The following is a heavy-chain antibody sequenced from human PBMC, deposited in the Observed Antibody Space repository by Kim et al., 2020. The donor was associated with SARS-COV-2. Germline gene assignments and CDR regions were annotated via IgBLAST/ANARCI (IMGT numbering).Heavy chain of an antibody. CDR2: LWGDGTHE. CDR1: GFTFDTYG. Sequence: GGSLRLSCAASGFTFDTYGMHWVRQAPGKGLEWVANLWGDGTHEQYAESVKGRFTVSRDNSRNTLYLEMNGLRGEDTAIYYCVKATGSYDGTFQIWGQGTMVIVST. D-gene: IGHD3-10*01. V-gene: IGHV3-33*06. CDR3: VKATGSYDGTFQI. J-gene: IGHJ3*02.